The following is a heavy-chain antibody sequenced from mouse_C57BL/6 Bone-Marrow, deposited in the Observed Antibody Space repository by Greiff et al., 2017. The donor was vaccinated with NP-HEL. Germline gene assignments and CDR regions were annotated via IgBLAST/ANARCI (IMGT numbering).Heavy chain of an antibody. V-gene: IGHV1-64*01. CDR3: ATPSSSYGFAY. CDR1: GYTFTSYW. CDR2: IHPNSGST. Sequence: QVQLQQPGAELVKPGASVKLSCKASGYTFTSYWMHWVKQRPGQGLEWIGMIHPNSGSTNYNEKFKSKANLTVDNSSSTAYMQLSSLTAEDSAVYYCATPSSSYGFAYWGQGTLVTVSA. D-gene: IGHD1-1*01. J-gene: IGHJ3*01.